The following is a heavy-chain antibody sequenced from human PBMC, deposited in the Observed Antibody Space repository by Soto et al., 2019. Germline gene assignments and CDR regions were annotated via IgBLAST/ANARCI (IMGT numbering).Heavy chain of an antibody. CDR2: MSGDGKTI. CDR3: ARTYVPGIAGFDP. V-gene: IGHV3-74*01. D-gene: IGHD1-1*01. Sequence: PGGSLRLSCAASGFTFSNYFMHWVRQVPGEGLVWVSRMSGDGKTISYADSVKGRFTISRDNAKNTLYLQMNSLRVEDTAVYYCARTYVPGIAGFDPWRHGTLVTVSS. J-gene: IGHJ5*02. CDR1: GFTFSNYF.